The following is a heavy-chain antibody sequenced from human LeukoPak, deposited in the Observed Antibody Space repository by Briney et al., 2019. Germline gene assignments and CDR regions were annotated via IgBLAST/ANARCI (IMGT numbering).Heavy chain of an antibody. Sequence: PGGSLRLSCAASGFTFSSYSMNWVRQAPGKGLEWVSSISSSSSYIYYADSVKGRFTISRDNAKNSLYLQMNSLRAEDTAVYYCARDRLPTTVTLGWFDPWGQGTLVTVSS. V-gene: IGHV3-21*01. CDR2: ISSSSSYI. CDR1: GFTFSSYS. J-gene: IGHJ5*02. CDR3: ARDRLPTTVTLGWFDP. D-gene: IGHD4-17*01.